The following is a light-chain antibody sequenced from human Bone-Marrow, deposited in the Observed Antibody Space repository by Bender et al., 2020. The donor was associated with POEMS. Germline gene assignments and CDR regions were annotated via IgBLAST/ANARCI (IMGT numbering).Light chain of an antibody. CDR2: SSH. J-gene: IGLJ3*02. Sequence: ELTQPPSVSVSPGQRVTISCSGGSSNIGAYSVNWYQHLPGTAPKLLIYSSHRRPSEVPDRFSGSRSGTSASLAISGLQSEDEADYYCQSYDTFLSAWVFGGGTKLTVL. V-gene: IGLV1-44*01. CDR3: QSYDTFLSAWV. CDR1: SSNIGAYS.